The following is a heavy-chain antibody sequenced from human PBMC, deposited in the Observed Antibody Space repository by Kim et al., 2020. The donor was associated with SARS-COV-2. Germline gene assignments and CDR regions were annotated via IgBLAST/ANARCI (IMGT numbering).Heavy chain of an antibody. CDR2: ISGYNENT. CDR3: ARDHHSSSWYWDY. D-gene: IGHD6-13*01. Sequence: ASVKVSCKASGYTFSSYGFSWVRQAPGQGLEWMGWISGYNENTDYAQRFQGRVTMTTDTSTSTAYMELRSLTSDDTAVYYCARDHHSSSWYWDYWGQGTLVTVSS. CDR1: GYTFSSYG. V-gene: IGHV1-18*04. J-gene: IGHJ4*02.